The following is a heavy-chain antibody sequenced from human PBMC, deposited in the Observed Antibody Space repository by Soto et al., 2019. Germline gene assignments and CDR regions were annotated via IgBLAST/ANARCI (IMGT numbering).Heavy chain of an antibody. CDR2: VYHSGSI. J-gene: IGHJ3*02. D-gene: IGHD4-17*01. CDR3: ARGPDDYGGNSPSFDI. V-gene: IGHV4-59*02. CDR1: GGSARSDY. Sequence: SEPLSLPCAVYGGSARSDYWSWIRHPPVGVLEWMVEVYHSGSINYNPSLKSRVTISVDTSKGQFSVKLTSVTAADTAVYYCARGPDDYGGNSPSFDIWGQGTRVTVSS.